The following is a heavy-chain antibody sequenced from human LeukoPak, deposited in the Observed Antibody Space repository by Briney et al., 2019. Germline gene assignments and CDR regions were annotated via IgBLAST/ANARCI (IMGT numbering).Heavy chain of an antibody. Sequence: ASVKVSCKVSGYTLTELSMHWVRQAPGQGLEWMGIINPSGGSTSYAQKFQGRVTMTRDMSTSTVYMELSSLRSEDTAVYYCARSASPATYYYDSSGYYYWGQGTLVTVSS. CDR2: INPSGGST. CDR3: ARSASPATYYYDSSGYYY. CDR1: GYTLTELS. V-gene: IGHV1-46*01. J-gene: IGHJ4*02. D-gene: IGHD3-22*01.